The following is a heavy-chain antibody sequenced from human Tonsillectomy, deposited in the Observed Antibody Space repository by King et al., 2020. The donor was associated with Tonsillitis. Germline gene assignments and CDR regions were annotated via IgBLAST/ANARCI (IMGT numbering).Heavy chain of an antibody. CDR3: AKDLDRGFGELFSYYGMDV. V-gene: IGHV3-23*03. J-gene: IGHJ6*02. CDR2: IYSGGVST. Sequence: VQLVESGGGLVQPGGSLRLSCAASGFTFSSYAMNWVRQAPGKGLEWVSVIYSGGVSTYYADPVKGRFTISRDNSKNTLYLQMNSLRAEDTAVYYCAKDLDRGFGELFSYYGMDVWGQGTTVTVSS. CDR1: GFTFSSYA. D-gene: IGHD3-10*01.